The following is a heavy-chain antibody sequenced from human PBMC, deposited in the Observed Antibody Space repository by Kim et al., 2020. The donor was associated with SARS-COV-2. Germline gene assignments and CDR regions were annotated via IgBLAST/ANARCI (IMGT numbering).Heavy chain of an antibody. Sequence: GKGRFTISRDNSKNSLYLQMNSLRTEDTALYYCAKDIGVAITIFGVTMDVWGQGTTVTVSS. J-gene: IGHJ6*02. CDR3: AKDIGVAITIFGVTMDV. V-gene: IGHV3-43*01. D-gene: IGHD3-3*01.